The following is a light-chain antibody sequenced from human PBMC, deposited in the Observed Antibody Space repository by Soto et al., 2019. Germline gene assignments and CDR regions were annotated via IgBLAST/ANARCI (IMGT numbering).Light chain of an antibody. CDR2: DTS. CDR1: QSVVRY. CDR3: QQRYYWYT. J-gene: IGKJ2*01. V-gene: IGKV3-11*01. Sequence: EIVLTQSPATLSLSPGERATLYCRASQSVVRYLGWYQQKPGQAPRLLIYDTSNRAAGIPARFSGSGSGTDFTLTISSLEPEDSAVYYCQQRYYWYTFGQGTKLEI.